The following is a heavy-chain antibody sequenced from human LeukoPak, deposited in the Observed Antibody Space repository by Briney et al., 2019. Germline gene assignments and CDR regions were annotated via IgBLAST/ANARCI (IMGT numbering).Heavy chain of an antibody. J-gene: IGHJ6*03. D-gene: IGHD2-15*01. CDR1: FGSISSYY. CDR3: ARGGRYCSGGSCSYYYYYMDV. V-gene: IGHV4-59*01. CDR2: LYYSGST. Sequence: SETLSLTYTVSFGSISSYYRSWIRQPPGKGLECIGYLYYSGSTNYNPSLKSRVTISVGTSKKQFPLKLSSVAAADTAVYYCARGGRYCSGGSCSYYYYYMDVWGKGTTVTVSS.